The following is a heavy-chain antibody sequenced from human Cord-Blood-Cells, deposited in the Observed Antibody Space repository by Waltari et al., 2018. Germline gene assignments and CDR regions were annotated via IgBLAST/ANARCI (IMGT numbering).Heavy chain of an antibody. CDR2: IIPIFGTA. J-gene: IGHJ3*02. Sequence: QLVQSGAEVTKPGSSVKVSCKASGGTFSSHALSWVSQAPGQGLEWMGGIIPIFGTANYAQKFQGRVTITADESTSTAYMELSSLRSEDTAVYYCFIGVGATIPAFDIWGQGTMVTVSS. V-gene: IGHV1-69*01. CDR1: GGTFSSHA. CDR3: FIGVGATIPAFDI. D-gene: IGHD1-26*01.